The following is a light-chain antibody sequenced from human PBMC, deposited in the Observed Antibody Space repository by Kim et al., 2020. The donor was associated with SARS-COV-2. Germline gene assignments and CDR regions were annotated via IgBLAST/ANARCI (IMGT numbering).Light chain of an antibody. CDR3: QRYNNWPWA. Sequence: GSPGERATLSCRASQSVSSNLAWYQQKPGQAPRLLIYGASTRATGIPARFSGSGSGTEFTLTISSLQSEDFAVYYCQRYNNWPWAFGQGTKVDIK. CDR1: QSVSSN. V-gene: IGKV3-15*01. CDR2: GAS. J-gene: IGKJ1*01.